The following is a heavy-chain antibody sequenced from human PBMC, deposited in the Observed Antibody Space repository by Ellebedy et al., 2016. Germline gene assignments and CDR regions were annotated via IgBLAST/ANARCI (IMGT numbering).Heavy chain of an antibody. D-gene: IGHD2-15*01. V-gene: IGHV3-23*01. Sequence: GESLKISCAASGFIFSSYTMNWVRQAPGRGLEWVSTISGSGAGTYYADSVKGRFTISRDNSKNTLYLQMNSLRAEDTAVYYCARGVGSGWFDPWGQGTLVTVSS. J-gene: IGHJ5*02. CDR3: ARGVGSGWFDP. CDR2: ISGSGAGT. CDR1: GFIFSSYT.